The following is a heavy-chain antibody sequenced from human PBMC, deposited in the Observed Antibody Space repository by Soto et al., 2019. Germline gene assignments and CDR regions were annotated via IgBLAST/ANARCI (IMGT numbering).Heavy chain of an antibody. D-gene: IGHD2-21*01. CDR2: IKSKTDGGTT. CDR1: GFTFSNAW. J-gene: IGHJ4*02. V-gene: IGHV3-15*01. CDR3: TTELVVIAPIDY. Sequence: GGSLRLSCAASGFTFSNAWMSWVRQAPGKGLEWVGRIKSKTDGGTTDYAAPVKGRFTISRDDSKNTLYLQMNSLKTEDTAVYYCTTELVVIAPIDYWGQGTLVTVSS.